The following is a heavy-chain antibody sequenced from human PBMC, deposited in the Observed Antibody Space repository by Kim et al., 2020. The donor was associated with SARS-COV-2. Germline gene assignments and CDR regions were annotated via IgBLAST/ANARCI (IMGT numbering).Heavy chain of an antibody. CDR1: GFTFSSYE. J-gene: IGHJ5*02. D-gene: IGHD1-26*01. Sequence: GGSLRLSCAASGFTFSSYEMNWVRQAPGKGLEWVSYISSSGSTIYYADSVKGRFTISRDNAKNSLYLQMNSLRAEDTAVYYCAREGWELDGWFDPWGQGTLVTVSS. CDR2: ISSSGSTI. V-gene: IGHV3-48*03. CDR3: AREGWELDGWFDP.